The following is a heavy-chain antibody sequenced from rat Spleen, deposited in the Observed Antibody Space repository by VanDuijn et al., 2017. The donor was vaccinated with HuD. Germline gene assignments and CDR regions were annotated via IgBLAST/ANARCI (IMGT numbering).Heavy chain of an antibody. D-gene: IGHD1-12*02. CDR3: ARVYDGTHYYDDY. V-gene: IGHV5-29*01. CDR2: ISYDGSST. J-gene: IGHJ2*01. CDR1: GLSFSNYG. Sequence: EVQLVESGGGLVQPGRSMKLSCAASGLSFSNYGMAWVRQAPTKGLEWVATISYDGSSTYYRDSVKGRFTITRDNAENTLYLQLDSLRSEDTATYYCARVYDGTHYYDDYWGQGVMVTVSS.